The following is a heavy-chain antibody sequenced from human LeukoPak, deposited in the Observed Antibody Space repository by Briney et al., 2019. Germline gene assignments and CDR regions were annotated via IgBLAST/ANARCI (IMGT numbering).Heavy chain of an antibody. D-gene: IGHD3-16*01. J-gene: IGHJ4*02. CDR3: ATNLGVTGVFGD. Sequence: ASVKVSCKVSGYTLTELSMHWVRQAPGKGLEWMGGFDPEDGETIYAQKFRGRVTMTEDTSTDTAYMELSSLRSEDTAVYYCATNLGVTGVFGDWGQGILVTVSS. CDR2: FDPEDGET. CDR1: GYTLTELS. V-gene: IGHV1-24*01.